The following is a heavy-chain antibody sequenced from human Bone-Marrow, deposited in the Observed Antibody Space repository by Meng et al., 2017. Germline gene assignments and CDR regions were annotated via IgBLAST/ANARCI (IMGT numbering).Heavy chain of an antibody. D-gene: IGHD3-10*01. Sequence: HVSGHGLMRPSHTLSLPRTVTGGSSSRGGYDWSWIRQHPGQGLEWIGYIYYSGSTYYNPSLKSRVTISVDTSKNQFSLKLSSVTAAGTAVYYCARGTYYYGSGSYLSPDYWGQGTLVTVSS. CDR1: GGSSSRGGYD. CDR2: IYYSGST. CDR3: ARGTYYYGSGSYLSPDY. J-gene: IGHJ4*02. V-gene: IGHV4-31*03.